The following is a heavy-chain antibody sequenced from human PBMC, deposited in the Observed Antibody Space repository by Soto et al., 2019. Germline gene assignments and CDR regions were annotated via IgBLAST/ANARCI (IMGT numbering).Heavy chain of an antibody. CDR2: IWYDGSYK. Sequence: EGSLRLSCAASGFTFSSYGMHWVRQAPGKGLEWVAVIWYDGSYKYYADSVKGRFTISRDNSKNTLYLQVSSLRAEDTALYYCARDRVEMATIGSPPGYWGQGTPVTVSS. D-gene: IGHD5-12*01. V-gene: IGHV3-33*01. CDR1: GFTFSSYG. CDR3: ARDRVEMATIGSPPGY. J-gene: IGHJ4*02.